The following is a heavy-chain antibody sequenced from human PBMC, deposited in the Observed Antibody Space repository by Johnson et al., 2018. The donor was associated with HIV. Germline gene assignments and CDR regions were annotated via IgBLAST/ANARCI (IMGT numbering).Heavy chain of an antibody. Sequence: VQLVESGGGLVQPGGSLGLSCAASGFTFSTYDMHWVRQAPGKGLEWVSVIYTDGKTYYADSVRGRFTISRDSSNNTLYVQMNDLRAEDTAVYYCATGSLVVVGADGLIQLHDAFDIWGRGTKVTVSS. D-gene: IGHD2-15*01. CDR3: ATGSLVVVGADGLIQLHDAFDI. CDR1: GFTFSTYD. V-gene: IGHV3-53*01. CDR2: IYTDGKT. J-gene: IGHJ3*02.